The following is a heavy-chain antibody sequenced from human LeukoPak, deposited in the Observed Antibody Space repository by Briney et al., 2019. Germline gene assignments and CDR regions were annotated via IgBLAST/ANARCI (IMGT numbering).Heavy chain of an antibody. CDR2: ISSSGSTI. D-gene: IGHD3-10*02. V-gene: IGHV3-48*03. Sequence: DPGVSLRLSCAASGFTFSSYEMNWVRQAPGKGLEWVSYISSSGSTIYYADSVKGRFTISRDNAKNSLYLQMNSLRAEDTAVYYCAELGITMIGGVWGKGTTVTISS. J-gene: IGHJ6*04. CDR1: GFTFSSYE. CDR3: AELGITMIGGV.